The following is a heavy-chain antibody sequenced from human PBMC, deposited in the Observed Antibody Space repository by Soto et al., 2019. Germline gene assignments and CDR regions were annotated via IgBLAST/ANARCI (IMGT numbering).Heavy chain of an antibody. J-gene: IGHJ4*02. Sequence: ASVKVSCKASGYTFTSAGISWVRQAPGRGLEWMGWISVYNGNTKYAQKAQGRVTMTTDTSTSTAYMELRSLTSDDTAVYYCARDLDGSGSYYTDYWGQGTLVTVSS. V-gene: IGHV1-18*01. CDR2: ISVYNGNT. CDR1: GYTFTSAG. CDR3: ARDLDGSGSYYTDY. D-gene: IGHD3-10*01.